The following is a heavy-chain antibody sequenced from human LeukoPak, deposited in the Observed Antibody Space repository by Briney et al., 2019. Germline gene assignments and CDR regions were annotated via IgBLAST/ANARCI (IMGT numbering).Heavy chain of an antibody. CDR1: GGSISSSSYY. V-gene: IGHV4-39*07. J-gene: IGHJ6*03. CDR3: ARAAPEGWLFEGGFYYYMDV. CDR2: IYYSGRT. D-gene: IGHD3-22*01. Sequence: PSETLSLTCTVSGGSISSSSYYWGWIRQPPGKGLEWIGYIYYSGRTYYNPSLKSRVTISVDTSKNQFSLKLSSVTAADTAVYYCARAAPEGWLFEGGFYYYMDVWGKGTTVTVSS.